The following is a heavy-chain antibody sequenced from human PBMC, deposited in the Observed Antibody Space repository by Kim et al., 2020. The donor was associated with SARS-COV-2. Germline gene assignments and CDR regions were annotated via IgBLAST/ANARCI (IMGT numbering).Heavy chain of an antibody. D-gene: IGHD2-2*01. Sequence: NPSLKSRVTISVDTSKNQFSLKLSSVTAADTAVYYCARVGVPAANGWFDPWGQGTLVTVSS. V-gene: IGHV4-34*01. J-gene: IGHJ5*02. CDR3: ARVGVPAANGWFDP.